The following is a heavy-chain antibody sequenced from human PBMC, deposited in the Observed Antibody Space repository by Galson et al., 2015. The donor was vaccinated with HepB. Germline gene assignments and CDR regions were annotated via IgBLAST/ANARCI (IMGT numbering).Heavy chain of an antibody. CDR1: GGTFSSYA. Sequence: SVKVSCKASGGTFSSYAISWVRQAPGQGLEWMGGIIPIFGTANYAQKFQGRVTITADESTSTAYMELSSLRSEDTAVYYCARLRLYYDSSGLGDRHPHFDYWGQGTLVTVSS. J-gene: IGHJ4*02. V-gene: IGHV1-69*13. CDR2: IIPIFGTA. D-gene: IGHD3-22*01. CDR3: ARLRLYYDSSGLGDRHPHFDY.